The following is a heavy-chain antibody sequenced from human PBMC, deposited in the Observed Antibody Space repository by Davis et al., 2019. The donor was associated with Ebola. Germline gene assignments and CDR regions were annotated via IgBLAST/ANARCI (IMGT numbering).Heavy chain of an antibody. CDR1: GFTFSSYW. Sequence: GGSLRLSCAASGFTFSSYWMSWVRQAPGKGLEWVANIKQDGSEKYYVDSVKGRFTISRDNAKNSLYLQMNSLRAEDTALYYCAKDSSSHGDYYYGMDVWGQGTTVTVSS. CDR3: AKDSSSHGDYYYGMDV. D-gene: IGHD6-6*01. V-gene: IGHV3-7*03. J-gene: IGHJ6*02. CDR2: IKQDGSEK.